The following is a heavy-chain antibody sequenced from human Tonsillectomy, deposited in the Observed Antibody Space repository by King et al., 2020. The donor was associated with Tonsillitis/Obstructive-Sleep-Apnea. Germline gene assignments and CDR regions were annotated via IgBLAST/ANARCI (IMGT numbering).Heavy chain of an antibody. CDR2: INHSGST. CDR1: GGSFSGYY. J-gene: IGHJ5*02. D-gene: IGHD2-2*02. Sequence: QVQLQQWGAGLLKPSETLSLTCAVYGGSFSGYYWSWIRQPPGKGLEWIGEINHSGSTNYNPSLKSRVTISVDTSKNQFSLKLSSVTAADTAVYYCARGALRYCSSTSCYSGSWFDPWGQGTLVTVSS. CDR3: ARGALRYCSSTSCYSGSWFDP. V-gene: IGHV4-34*01.